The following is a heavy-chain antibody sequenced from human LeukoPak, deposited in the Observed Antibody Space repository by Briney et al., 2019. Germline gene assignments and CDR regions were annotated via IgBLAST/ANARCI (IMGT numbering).Heavy chain of an antibody. Sequence: GGSLRLSCAASGFTFSSYAMSWVRQAPGKGLEWVSAISGSGASTYYADSVKGRFTISRDNSMNTLYLQMNSLRADDTAVYYCAKDEGPSVDGDYFDYWGQGTLVTVSS. D-gene: IGHD3-10*01. CDR2: ISGSGAST. CDR3: AKDEGPSVDGDYFDY. V-gene: IGHV3-23*01. J-gene: IGHJ4*02. CDR1: GFTFSSYA.